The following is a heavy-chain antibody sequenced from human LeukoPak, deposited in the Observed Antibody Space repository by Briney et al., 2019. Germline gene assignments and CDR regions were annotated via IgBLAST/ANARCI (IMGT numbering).Heavy chain of an antibody. Sequence: TSETLSLTCTVSGGSISSYYWSWIRQPPGKGLEWIGYIYYSGSTNYNPSLKSRVTISVDTSKNQFSLKLSSVTAADTAVYYCAREQGYSYGYVYCYYGMDVWGQGTTVTVSS. V-gene: IGHV4-59*01. J-gene: IGHJ6*02. CDR1: GGSISSYY. CDR3: AREQGYSYGYVYCYYGMDV. D-gene: IGHD5-18*01. CDR2: IYYSGST.